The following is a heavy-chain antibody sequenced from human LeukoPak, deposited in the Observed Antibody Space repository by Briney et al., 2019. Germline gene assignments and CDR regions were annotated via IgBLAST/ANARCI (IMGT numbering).Heavy chain of an antibody. CDR3: ASDDCSSTSCPYYYYGMDV. CDR2: ISYDGSNK. CDR1: GFTFSSYA. D-gene: IGHD2-2*01. V-gene: IGHV3-30-3*01. Sequence: PGGSLRLSCAASGFTFSSYAMHWVRQAPGKGLEWVAVISYDGSNKYYADSVKGRFTISRDNSKNTLYLQMNSLRAEDTAVYYCASDDCSSTSCPYYYYGMDVWGQGTTVTVSS. J-gene: IGHJ6*02.